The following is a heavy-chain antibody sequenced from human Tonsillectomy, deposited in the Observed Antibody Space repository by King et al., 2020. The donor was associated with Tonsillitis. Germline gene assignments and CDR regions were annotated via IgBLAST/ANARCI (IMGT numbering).Heavy chain of an antibody. CDR2: IDHSGST. D-gene: IGHD4-11*01. Sequence: QLQEAGPGRVKPSETLSLTCTVSGGSISSSRAYGGWIRQPPGKGLEWIGSIDHSGSTYYNPSLKSRVTLSLDTSKNQFSLKLSSLTAADTAVYFCARHFRTGYDYKDWFDPWGQGTLVIVSS. V-gene: IGHV4-39*01. CDR1: GGSISSSRAY. J-gene: IGHJ5*02. CDR3: ARHFRTGYDYKDWFDP.